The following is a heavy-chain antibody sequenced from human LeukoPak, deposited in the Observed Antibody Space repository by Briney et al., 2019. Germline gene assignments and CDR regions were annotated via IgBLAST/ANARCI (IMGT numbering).Heavy chain of an antibody. J-gene: IGHJ4*02. CDR3: ARDLNYYGSGSFDY. D-gene: IGHD3-10*01. Sequence: GRVTVTRDTSTSTVYMELSSLRSEDTAVYYCARDLNYYGSGSFDYWGQGTLVTVSS. V-gene: IGHV1-46*01.